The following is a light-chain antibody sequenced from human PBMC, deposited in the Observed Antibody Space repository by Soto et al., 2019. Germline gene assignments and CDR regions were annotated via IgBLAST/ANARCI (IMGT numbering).Light chain of an antibody. CDR1: QNLLHSDGNNY. CDR3: MQALQTPWT. CDR2: EGS. Sequence: DIVMTQSPLSLPVTPGEPASISCRSSQNLLHSDGNNYLDWYLQKPGQSPQLLIYEGSIRASGVPDRFSGSGSGTDFTLKISRVEAEDVGIYYCMQALQTPWTFGQGTKVEIK. V-gene: IGKV2-28*01. J-gene: IGKJ1*01.